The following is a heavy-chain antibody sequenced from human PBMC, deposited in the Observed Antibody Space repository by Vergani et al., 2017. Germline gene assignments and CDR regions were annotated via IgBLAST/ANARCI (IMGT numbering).Heavy chain of an antibody. CDR3: ARDWIRGDDTYNGFDP. V-gene: IGHV3-30-3*01. J-gene: IGHJ5*02. CDR1: GFTFSSYA. D-gene: IGHD4-17*01. Sequence: QVQLVESGGGVVQPGRSLRLSCAASGFTFSSYAMHWVRQAPGKGLEWVAVISYDGSNKYYADSVKGRFTISRDNSKNTLYLQMNSLRAEDTAVYYCARDWIRGDDTYNGFDPWGQGTLVTVSS. CDR2: ISYDGSNK.